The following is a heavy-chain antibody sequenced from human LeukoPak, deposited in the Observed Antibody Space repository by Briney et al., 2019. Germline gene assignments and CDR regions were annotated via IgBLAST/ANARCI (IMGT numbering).Heavy chain of an antibody. J-gene: IGHJ6*03. CDR3: ARVMSYYDFWSGYYDSYYYYMDV. CDR1: GYTFTSYD. V-gene: IGHV1-8*01. D-gene: IGHD3-3*01. Sequence: GASVKVSCKASGYTFTSYDINWVRQATGQGLEWMGWMNPNSGNTGYAQKFQGRVTMTRNTSVSTASMELSSLRSEDTAVYYCARVMSYYDFWSGYYDSYYYYMDVWGKGTTVTVSS. CDR2: MNPNSGNT.